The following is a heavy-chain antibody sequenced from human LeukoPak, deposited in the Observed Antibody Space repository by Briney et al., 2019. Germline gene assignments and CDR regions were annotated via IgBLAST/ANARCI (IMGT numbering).Heavy chain of an antibody. CDR3: ARGPDYGDYVEY. J-gene: IGHJ4*02. CDR2: INHSGGT. CDR1: GGSFSGYY. D-gene: IGHD4-17*01. V-gene: IGHV4-34*01. Sequence: PSETLSLTCAVYGGSFSGYYWSWIRQPPGKGLEWIGEINHSGGTNYNPSLKSRVTISVDTSKNQFSLKLSSVTAADTAVYYCARGPDYGDYVEYWGQGTLVTVSS.